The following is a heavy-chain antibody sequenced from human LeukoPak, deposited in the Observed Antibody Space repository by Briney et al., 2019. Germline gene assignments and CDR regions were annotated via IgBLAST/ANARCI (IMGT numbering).Heavy chain of an antibody. V-gene: IGHV1-18*01. CDR2: ISAYNGST. J-gene: IGHJ4*02. CDR1: GYTFTSYG. Sequence: ASVKVSCTASGYTFTSYGISWVRQAPGQGLEWMGWISAYNGSTNYAQKLQGRVTMTTDTSTSTAYMELRSLRSDDTAVYYCARIPYWGYYDSSGYYFDYWGQGTLVTVSS. CDR3: ARIPYWGYYDSSGYYFDY. D-gene: IGHD3-22*01.